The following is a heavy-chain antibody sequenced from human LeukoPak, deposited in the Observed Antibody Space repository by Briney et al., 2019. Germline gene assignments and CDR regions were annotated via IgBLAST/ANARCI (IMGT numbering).Heavy chain of an antibody. CDR2: IGGGGSVT. J-gene: IGHJ4*02. Sequence: GGSLRLSCTASGFTFRDYSMNWLRQAPGKGLEWLSFIGGGGSVTYYADSVKGRFTISRDNAKSSVFLQMDSLRAEDTAVYYCARDRGTGFKNYFDYWGQGTLVTVSP. V-gene: IGHV3-48*01. D-gene: IGHD7-27*01. CDR1: GFTFRDYS. CDR3: ARDRGTGFKNYFDY.